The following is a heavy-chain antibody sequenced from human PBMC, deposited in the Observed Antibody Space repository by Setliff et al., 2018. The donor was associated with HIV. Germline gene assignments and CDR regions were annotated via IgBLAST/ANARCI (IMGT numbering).Heavy chain of an antibody. D-gene: IGHD3-10*01. V-gene: IGHV2-5*02. CDR2: IYWDDDK. CDR3: ARYLFFGGNWFDP. Sequence: SGPTLVNPTPTLTLTCTFSGFSFTTVGVGVGWIRQPPGKALEWLGVIYWDDDKRYNQSLRSRLTFTRDTSKNQVVLTMTNMHPVDTATYYCARYLFFGGNWFDPWGQGTVVNVAS. CDR1: GFSFTTVGVG. J-gene: IGHJ5*02.